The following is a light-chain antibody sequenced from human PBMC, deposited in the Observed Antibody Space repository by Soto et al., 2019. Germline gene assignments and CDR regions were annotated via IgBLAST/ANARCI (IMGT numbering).Light chain of an antibody. CDR1: SSDVGGYNY. CDR3: SSYTSTSSYV. V-gene: IGLV2-14*01. CDR2: EVS. Sequence: QSVLTQPASVSGSPGQSITISCTGTSSDVGGYNYVSWYQQHPGKAPKLMIYEVSNRPSGVSIRFSGSKSGNTASLTISGLQAEDEADYYCSSYTSTSSYVFATGTKV. J-gene: IGLJ1*01.